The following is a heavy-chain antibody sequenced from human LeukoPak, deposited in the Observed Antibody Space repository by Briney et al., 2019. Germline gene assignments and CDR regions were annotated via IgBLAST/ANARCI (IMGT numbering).Heavy chain of an antibody. J-gene: IGHJ5*02. D-gene: IGHD5-12*01. CDR3: ARGGFSIVATIGTRFDP. Sequence: SETLSLTCTVSGGSISSSSYYWGWIRQPPGKGLEWIGSIYYSGSTYYNPSLKSRVTISVDTFKNQFSLKLSSVTAADTAVYYCARGGFSIVATIGTRFDPWGQGTLVTVSS. V-gene: IGHV4-39*07. CDR2: IYYSGST. CDR1: GGSISSSSYY.